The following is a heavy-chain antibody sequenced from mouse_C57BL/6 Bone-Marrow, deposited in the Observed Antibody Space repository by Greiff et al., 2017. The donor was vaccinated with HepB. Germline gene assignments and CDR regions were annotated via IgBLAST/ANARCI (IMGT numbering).Heavy chain of an antibody. CDR2: IYPGDGDT. J-gene: IGHJ3*01. Sequence: QVQLQQSGAELVKPGASVKISCKASGYAFSSYWMNWVKQRPGKGLEWIGQIYPGDGDTNYNGKFKGKATLTADKSSSTAYMQLSSLASEDAAVYFCARWGWPPWFAYWGQGTLVTVSA. V-gene: IGHV1-80*01. CDR1: GYAFSSYW. CDR3: ARWGWPPWFAY. D-gene: IGHD1-1*02.